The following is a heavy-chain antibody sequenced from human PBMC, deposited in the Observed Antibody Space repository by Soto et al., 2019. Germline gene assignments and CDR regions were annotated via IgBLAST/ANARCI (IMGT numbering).Heavy chain of an antibody. Sequence: GGSLRLSCAASGFTFSSYAMSWVRQAPGKGLEWVSAISGSGGSTYYADSVKGRFTISRDNSKNMLYLQMNSLRAEDTAVYYCAKTPDYYGSPLWGQGTLVTVSS. CDR2: ISGSGGST. V-gene: IGHV3-23*01. J-gene: IGHJ4*02. CDR1: GFTFSSYA. D-gene: IGHD3-10*01. CDR3: AKTPDYYGSPL.